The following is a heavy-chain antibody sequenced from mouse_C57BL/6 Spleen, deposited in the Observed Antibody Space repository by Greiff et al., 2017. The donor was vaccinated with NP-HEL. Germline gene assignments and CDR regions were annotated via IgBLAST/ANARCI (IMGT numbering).Heavy chain of an antibody. J-gene: IGHJ3*01. V-gene: IGHV1-80*01. Sequence: VMLVESGAELVKPGASVKISCKASGYAFSSYWMNWVKQRPGKGLEWIGQIYPGDGDTNYNGKFKGKATLTADKSSSTAYMQLSSLTSEDSAVYFCERDGVYYAAWFAYWGQGTMVTVSA. D-gene: IGHD1-1*01. CDR1: GYAFSSYW. CDR3: ERDGVYYAAWFAY. CDR2: IYPGDGDT.